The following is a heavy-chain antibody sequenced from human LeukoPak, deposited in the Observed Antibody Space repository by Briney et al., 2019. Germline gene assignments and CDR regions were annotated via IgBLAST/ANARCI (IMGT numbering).Heavy chain of an antibody. D-gene: IGHD6-19*01. CDR2: FIPVFGPA. CDR3: ARAGEVYNSGSYLEY. J-gene: IGHJ4*02. Sequence: VASVTVSCTASGGTFSNYAVSWVRQAPGQGLEWMGGFIPVFGPANYAQKFQGRVTITADESTSTAYMELSSLRSEDTAVYYCARAGEVYNSGSYLEYWGQGTLVTVSS. V-gene: IGHV1-69*13. CDR1: GGTFSNYA.